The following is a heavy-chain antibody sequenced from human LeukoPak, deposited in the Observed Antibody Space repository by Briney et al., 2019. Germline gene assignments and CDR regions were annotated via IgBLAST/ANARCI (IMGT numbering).Heavy chain of an antibody. Sequence: ASVKVSCKASGYTFTSYYMHWVRQAPGQGLEWMGIINPSGGSTSYAQKFQGRVTMTRDTSTSTVYMELSSLRSEDTAVYYCARAGATGGGGGGANWFDPWGQGTLVTVSS. CDR2: INPSGGST. CDR3: ARAGATGGGGGGANWFDP. CDR1: GYTFTSYY. V-gene: IGHV1-46*01. J-gene: IGHJ5*02. D-gene: IGHD6-25*01.